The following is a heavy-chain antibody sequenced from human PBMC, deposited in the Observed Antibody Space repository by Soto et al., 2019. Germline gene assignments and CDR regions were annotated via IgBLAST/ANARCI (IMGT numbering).Heavy chain of an antibody. J-gene: IGHJ6*03. D-gene: IGHD4-17*01. CDR3: ARAATTTEKYYYYMDV. Sequence: QVQLVQSGAEVKKPGASVRVSCKTSGYTFSDYVISWVRQAPGQGLEWVGWISASNGDSNFAQKVQGRVTLTTDTSTSTAYMEMRGLRFDDTAVYFCARAATTTEKYYYYMDVWGKGTTVNVSS. CDR2: ISASNGDS. CDR1: GYTFSDYV. V-gene: IGHV1-18*01.